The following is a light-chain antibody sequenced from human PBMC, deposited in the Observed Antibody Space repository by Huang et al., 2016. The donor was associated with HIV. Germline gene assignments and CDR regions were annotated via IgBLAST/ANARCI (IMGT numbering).Light chain of an antibody. CDR3: QQRNNWLT. CDR2: DAS. Sequence: EIVLTQSPATLSLFPGQSVTLSYRASQSISNHLAWYQQKSGQPPRLLIYDASYRVTGVPARFSGSGSGTDFTLTISSLEPEDFAVYYCQQRNNWLTFGGGTKVEI. J-gene: IGKJ4*01. CDR1: QSISNH. V-gene: IGKV3-11*01.